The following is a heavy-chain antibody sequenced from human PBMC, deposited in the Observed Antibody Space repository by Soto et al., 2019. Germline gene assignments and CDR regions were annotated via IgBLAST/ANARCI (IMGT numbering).Heavy chain of an antibody. CDR3: SGVTAPQLWFSYFDY. Sequence: ASVKVSCKASGCTFSGYAISWVRQAPGQGLEWMGGIIPIFGTANYAQKFQGRVTITADESTSTAYMELSSLRSEDTAVYYCSGVTAPQLWFSYFDYWGQGTLVTVSS. V-gene: IGHV1-69*13. CDR2: IIPIFGTA. D-gene: IGHD5-18*01. CDR1: GCTFSGYA. J-gene: IGHJ4*02.